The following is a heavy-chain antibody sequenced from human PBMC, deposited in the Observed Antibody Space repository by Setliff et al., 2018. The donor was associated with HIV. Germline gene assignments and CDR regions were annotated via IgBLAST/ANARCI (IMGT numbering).Heavy chain of an antibody. CDR2: ISSSSSST. J-gene: IGHJ6*02. Sequence: GGSLRLSCAASGFTFSSYSMNWVRQAPGKGLEWVSYISSSSSSTYYADSVKGRFIISRDNSKNTLYLQMNSLRAEDTAVYYCARDPGRYNGMDVWGQGTTVTVSS. D-gene: IGHD1-20*01. CDR3: ARDPGRYNGMDV. V-gene: IGHV3-48*01. CDR1: GFTFSSYS.